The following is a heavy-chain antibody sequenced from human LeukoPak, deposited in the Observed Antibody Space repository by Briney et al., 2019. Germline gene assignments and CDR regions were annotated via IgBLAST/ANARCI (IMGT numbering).Heavy chain of an antibody. V-gene: IGHV1-18*01. CDR2: VSAYNSNT. Sequence: ASVKVSCKESGYTFTSYGISSVRPAPGQRLEWMGWVSAYNSNTNYAQKLQGRVTMTTDTSTSTAYMELRSLRSDDTAVYYCARGGQLLGADWFDPWGQGTLVTVSS. CDR3: ARGGQLLGADWFDP. CDR1: GYTFTSYG. D-gene: IGHD2-2*01. J-gene: IGHJ5*02.